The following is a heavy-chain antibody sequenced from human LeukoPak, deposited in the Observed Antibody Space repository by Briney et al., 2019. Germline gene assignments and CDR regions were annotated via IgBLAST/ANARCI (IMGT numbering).Heavy chain of an antibody. Sequence: LSGGSLRLSCAASGFTFSSYAMRWVRQAPGKGLEWVAVLSYDGRNKYYADSLKGRFTISRDNSKNTLFLQMNSLRAEDTAVYYCAKDETRDAYNLGATDYWGQGTLVTVSS. CDR1: GFTFSSYA. CDR3: AKDETRDAYNLGATDY. V-gene: IGHV3-30*18. J-gene: IGHJ4*02. CDR2: LSYDGRNK. D-gene: IGHD5-24*01.